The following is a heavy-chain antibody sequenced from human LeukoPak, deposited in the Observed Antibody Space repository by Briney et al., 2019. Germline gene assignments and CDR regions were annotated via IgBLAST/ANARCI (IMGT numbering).Heavy chain of an antibody. Sequence: PGGSLRLSCAASGFTFSSYSMNWVRQAPGKGLEWVPSISSSSSYIYYADSVKGRFTISRDNAKNSLYLQMNSLRAEDTAVYYCASCEYGSGRNFDYWGQGTLVTVSS. CDR1: GFTFSSYS. J-gene: IGHJ4*02. CDR3: ASCEYGSGRNFDY. V-gene: IGHV3-21*01. D-gene: IGHD3-10*01. CDR2: ISSSSSYI.